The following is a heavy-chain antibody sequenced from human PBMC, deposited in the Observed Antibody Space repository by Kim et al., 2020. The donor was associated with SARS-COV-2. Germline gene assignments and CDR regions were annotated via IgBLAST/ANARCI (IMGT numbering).Heavy chain of an antibody. Sequence: ASVKVSCKASGYTFTGYYLHWVRQAPGQGLEWMGRINPNSGGTNYAQKFQGRVTMTRDTSISTAYMELSSLRSDDTAMYYCARVPIVGPTGDFDYWGPGTLVTVSS. CDR2: INPNSGGT. D-gene: IGHD1-26*01. V-gene: IGHV1-2*06. CDR3: ARVPIVGPTGDFDY. CDR1: GYTFTGYY. J-gene: IGHJ4*02.